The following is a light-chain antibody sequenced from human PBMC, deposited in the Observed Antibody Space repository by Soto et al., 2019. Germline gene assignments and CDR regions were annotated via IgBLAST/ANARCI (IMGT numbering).Light chain of an antibody. V-gene: IGKV1-39*01. J-gene: IGKJ2*01. Sequence: DIQMTQSPSSLSASVGDRVTITCRSSQVIISYVSWYQQRPGQAPKLLVIGASTLRTGVPSRFSASGSGTDFALSISNLHPEDLSSYYCQQTHSVPYTFGQGT. CDR1: QVIISY. CDR3: QQTHSVPYT. CDR2: GAS.